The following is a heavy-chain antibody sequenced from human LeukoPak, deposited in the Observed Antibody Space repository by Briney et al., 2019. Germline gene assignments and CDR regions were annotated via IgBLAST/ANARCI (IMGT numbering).Heavy chain of an antibody. CDR3: VGSKAPFFYFDY. CDR1: GFTFSAYS. Sequence: GGSLRLSCAASGFTFSAYSLRWVRQAPGKGLEWLSYISSTGSTIYYAGSVKGRFTISRDNAKNSLHLQMNSLRAEDTAVYYCVGSKAPFFYFDYWGQGILVTVSS. J-gene: IGHJ4*02. V-gene: IGHV3-48*01. D-gene: IGHD2/OR15-2a*01. CDR2: ISSTGSTI.